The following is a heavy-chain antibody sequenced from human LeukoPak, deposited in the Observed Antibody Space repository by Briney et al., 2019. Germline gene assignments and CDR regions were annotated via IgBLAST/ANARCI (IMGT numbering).Heavy chain of an antibody. Sequence: ASVTVSCKASGYTFFNYGISWVRQAPGQGLEWMGWISAYNGDTKYAQKLQGRVTMTTDTSTKTAYMELRSLRSDDTAVYFCARAGYYDSSCYYHFDYWGQGTLVTVSS. CDR2: ISAYNGDT. CDR3: ARAGYYDSSCYYHFDY. J-gene: IGHJ4*02. D-gene: IGHD3-22*01. V-gene: IGHV1-18*01. CDR1: GYTFFNYG.